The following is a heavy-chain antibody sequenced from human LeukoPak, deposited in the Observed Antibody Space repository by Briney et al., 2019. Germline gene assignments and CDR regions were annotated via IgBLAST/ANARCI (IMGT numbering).Heavy chain of an antibody. CDR1: GGSISSYY. J-gene: IGHJ4*02. CDR2: IYYSGST. CDR3: ARARMTAYYDSSGYYD. D-gene: IGHD3-22*01. V-gene: IGHV4-59*01. Sequence: ETLSLTCTVXGGSISSYYWSWIRQPPGKGLEWIGYIYYSGSTNYNPSLKSRVTISVDTSKNQFSLKLSSVTAADTAVYYCARARMTAYYDSSGYYDWGQGTLVTVSS.